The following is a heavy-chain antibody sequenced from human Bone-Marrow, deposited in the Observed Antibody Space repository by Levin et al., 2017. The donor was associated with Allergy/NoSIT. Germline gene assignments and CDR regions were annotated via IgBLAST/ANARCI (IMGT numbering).Heavy chain of an antibody. CDR1: GFTFSSYG. Sequence: PGGSLRLSCAASGFTFSSYGMHWVRQAPGKGLEWVAVIWYDGSNKYYADSVKGRFTISRDNSKNTLYLQMNSLRAEDTAVYYCARELSTGYSSSWYGYWGQGTLVTVSS. J-gene: IGHJ4*02. D-gene: IGHD6-13*01. CDR3: ARELSTGYSSSWYGY. V-gene: IGHV3-33*01. CDR2: IWYDGSNK.